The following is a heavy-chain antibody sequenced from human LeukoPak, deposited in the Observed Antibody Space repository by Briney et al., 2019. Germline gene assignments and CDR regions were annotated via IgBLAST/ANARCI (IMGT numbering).Heavy chain of an antibody. D-gene: IGHD5-18*01. J-gene: IGHJ5*02. V-gene: IGHV4-39*01. CDR1: GVSISSSSAY. CDR3: ARHLRGRNYGLGWVAP. CDR2: MHNSGSA. Sequence: KPSETLSLTCTVSGVSISSSSAYWGWIRQAPGKGLEWLGSMHNSGSAFYSPSLKSRVTISVETSKNQFSLNLKSVTASDTAVYFCARHLRGRNYGLGWVAPWGHGTLVTVCS.